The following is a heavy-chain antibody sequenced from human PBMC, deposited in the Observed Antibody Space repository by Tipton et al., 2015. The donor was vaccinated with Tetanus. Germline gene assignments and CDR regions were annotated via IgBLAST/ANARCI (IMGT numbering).Heavy chain of an antibody. CDR2: IHYRGST. V-gene: IGHV4-31*03. J-gene: IGHJ3*02. CDR1: GDSISSGGHY. CDR3: AREGAPRAFDI. Sequence: GLVKPSQTLSLTCSVSGDSISSGGHYWGWIRQHPGKGLEWIGNIHYRGSTFYNPSLKSRVTISVDTSKNQFSLKLNSVTAADTGVYYCAREGAPRAFDIWGQGTMVTVSS.